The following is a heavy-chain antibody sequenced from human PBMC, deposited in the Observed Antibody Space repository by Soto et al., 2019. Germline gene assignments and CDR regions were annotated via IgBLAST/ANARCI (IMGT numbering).Heavy chain of an antibody. CDR2: ISTTSSYI. D-gene: IGHD4-17*01. Sequence: EVQLVESGGGLVKPGGSLRLSCEASGFTFRSYSMNWVRQAPGKGLEWVSSISTTSSYIYYGDSVKGRFTISRDNAKNSLVLQMNSLRGEDNAIYFCAREGDDYGDYKRAFDIWGQGTTVTVSS. V-gene: IGHV3-21*01. CDR1: GFTFRSYS. CDR3: AREGDDYGDYKRAFDI. J-gene: IGHJ3*02.